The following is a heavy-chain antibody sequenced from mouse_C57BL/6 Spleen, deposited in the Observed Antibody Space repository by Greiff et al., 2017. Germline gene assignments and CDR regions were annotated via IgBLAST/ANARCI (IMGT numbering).Heavy chain of an antibody. Sequence: EVKLVESGGGLVKPGGSLKLSCAASGFTFSDYGMHWVRQAPEKGLEWVAYISSGSSTIYYADTVKGRFTISRDNAKNTLFLQMTSLRSEDTAMYCCAMCNYDGLYAYWGQGTLVTVSA. V-gene: IGHV5-17*01. CDR1: GFTFSDYG. CDR3: AMCNYDGLYAY. J-gene: IGHJ3*01. CDR2: ISSGSSTI. D-gene: IGHD1-1*01.